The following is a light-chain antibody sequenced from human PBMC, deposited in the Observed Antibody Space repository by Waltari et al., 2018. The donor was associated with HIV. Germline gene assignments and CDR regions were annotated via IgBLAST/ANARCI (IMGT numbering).Light chain of an antibody. Sequence: SYELTQPPSESVSPGQTARLTCPGDALPKRYAYWYHQRPGQAPVLLIFRDTERPSGIPERFSSSSSGTTVTLTIRAVQAEDEADYYCQSTDSSGVYWVFGGGTTLTVL. CDR3: QSTDSSGVYWV. V-gene: IGLV3-25*03. J-gene: IGLJ3*02. CDR1: ALPKRY. CDR2: RDT.